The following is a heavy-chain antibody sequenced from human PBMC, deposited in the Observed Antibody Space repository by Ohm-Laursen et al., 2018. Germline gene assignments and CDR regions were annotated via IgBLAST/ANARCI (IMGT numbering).Heavy chain of an antibody. D-gene: IGHD6-19*01. CDR1: GFTFDDYA. J-gene: IGHJ5*02. Sequence: SLRLSCTASGFTFDDYAMHWVRQAPGKGLEWVSGISWNSGSIGYADSVKGRFTISRDNAKNSLYLQMNSLRAENTALYYCASSSGLQGWFDPWGQGTLVTVSS. CDR2: ISWNSGSI. CDR3: ASSSGLQGWFDP. V-gene: IGHV3-9*01.